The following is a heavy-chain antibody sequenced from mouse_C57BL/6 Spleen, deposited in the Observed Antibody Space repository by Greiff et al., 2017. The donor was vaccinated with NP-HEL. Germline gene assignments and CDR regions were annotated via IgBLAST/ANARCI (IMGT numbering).Heavy chain of an antibody. V-gene: IGHV1-18*01. CDR2: INPNNGGT. J-gene: IGHJ2*01. D-gene: IGHD2-4*01. CDR1: GYTFTDYN. CDR3: ARRDYDYDGGFDY. Sequence: VQLQQSGPELVKPGASVKIPCKASGYTFTDYNMDWVKQSHGKSLEWIGDINPNNGGTIYNQKFKGKATLTVDKSSSTAYMELRSLTSEDTAVYYCARRDYDYDGGFDYWGQGTTLTVSS.